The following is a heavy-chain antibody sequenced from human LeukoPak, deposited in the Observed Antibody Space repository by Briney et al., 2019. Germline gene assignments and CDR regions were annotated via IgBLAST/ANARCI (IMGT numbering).Heavy chain of an antibody. J-gene: IGHJ4*02. CDR3: AALPYYYGSGSYYYFDY. V-gene: IGHV1-58*02. D-gene: IGHD3-10*01. CDR1: GFTFTSSA. Sequence: GASVKVSCKASGFTFTSSAMQWVRQARGQRLEWIGWIVVGSGNTNYAQKFQERVTITRHMSTSTAYIELSSLRSEDTAVYYCAALPYYYGSGSYYYFDYWGQGTLVTVSS. CDR2: IVVGSGNT.